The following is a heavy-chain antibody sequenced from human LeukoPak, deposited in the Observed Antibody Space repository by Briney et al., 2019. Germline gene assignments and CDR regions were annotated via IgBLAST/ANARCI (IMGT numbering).Heavy chain of an antibody. CDR1: GFTALDHA. V-gene: IGHV3-9*02. CDR3: IKDIRPGGVDV. CDR2: IGWSSGRI. Sequence: GGSLRLSCVGSGFTALDHAMHWVRQAPGKALEWVSGIGWSSGRIDYADSVKGRFTSSRDNAKNSLYLQMNSLRAEDTAIYYCIKDIRPGGVDVWGQGITVTVSS. J-gene: IGHJ6*02. D-gene: IGHD1-14*01.